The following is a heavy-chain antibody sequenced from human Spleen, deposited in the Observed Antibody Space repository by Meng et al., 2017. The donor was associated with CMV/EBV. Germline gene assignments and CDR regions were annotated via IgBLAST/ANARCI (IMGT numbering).Heavy chain of an antibody. D-gene: IGHD3-10*01. Sequence: CADSGFTFSSYGMPWVRQSPEKGLEWVSTITGGGDITYYADSVKGRFTISRDNSKNTLYLQIDSPRAEDTAIYYCARPAFGSGNYYNYWGQGTLVTVSS. CDR2: ITGGGDIT. V-gene: IGHV3-23*01. CDR3: ARPAFGSGNYYNY. J-gene: IGHJ4*02. CDR1: GFTFSSYG.